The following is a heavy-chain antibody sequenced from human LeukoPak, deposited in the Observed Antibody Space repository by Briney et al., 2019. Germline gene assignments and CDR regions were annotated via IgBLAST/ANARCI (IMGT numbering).Heavy chain of an antibody. J-gene: IGHJ4*02. CDR3: ATSSGWKSNIDY. CDR2: INPNSGGT. D-gene: IGHD6-19*01. CDR1: GYTFTGYY. Sequence: ASVKVSCKASGYTFTGYYMHWVRQAPGQGLEWMGWINPNSGGTNYAQKFQGRVTMTRDTSISTAYMELSRLRSDDTAVFYCATSSGWKSNIDYWGQGTLVTVSS. V-gene: IGHV1-2*02.